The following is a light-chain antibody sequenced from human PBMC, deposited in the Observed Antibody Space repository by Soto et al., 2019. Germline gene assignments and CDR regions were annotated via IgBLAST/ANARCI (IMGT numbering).Light chain of an antibody. J-gene: IGLJ1*01. CDR2: EVS. CDR1: SSDVGGYNY. CDR3: SSYTSISSLNV. V-gene: IGLV2-14*01. Sequence: QSALTQPASVSGSPGQSITISCTGSSSDVGGYNYVSWYQQHPGKAPKLMIYEVSNRPSGVSNRFSGSKSGNTASLTISGLQAEDEADYYCSSYTSISSLNVFGTGTKGTVL.